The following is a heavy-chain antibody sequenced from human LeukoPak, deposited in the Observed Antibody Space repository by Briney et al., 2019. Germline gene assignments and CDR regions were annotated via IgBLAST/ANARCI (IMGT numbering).Heavy chain of an antibody. Sequence: GESLKISCKGSGYSFTTYWIAWVRQMPGEGLEWMGIIYPGESETRYSPSFQGQVTISVDKSTSTAYLQWSSLKTSDTAMYYCASRPSGGSTWFDPWGQGTLVTVSS. CDR1: GYSFTTYW. CDR2: IYPGESET. V-gene: IGHV5-51*01. D-gene: IGHD2-8*02. CDR3: ASRPSGGSTWFDP. J-gene: IGHJ5*02.